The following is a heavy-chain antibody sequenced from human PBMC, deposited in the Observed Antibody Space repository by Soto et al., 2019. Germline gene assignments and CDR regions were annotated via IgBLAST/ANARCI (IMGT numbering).Heavy chain of an antibody. Sequence: ASVKVSCKAPGGTFTSYYMHWVRQAPGQGLEWMGIINPSGGSTSYAQKFQGRVTMTRDTSTSTVYMELSSLRASDTAMYYCARQIYDSDTGPNFQYYFDPWGQGTPVTVSS. J-gene: IGHJ4*02. CDR1: GGTFTSYY. CDR2: INPSGGST. CDR3: ARQIYDSDTGPNFQYYFDP. V-gene: IGHV1-46*01. D-gene: IGHD3-22*01.